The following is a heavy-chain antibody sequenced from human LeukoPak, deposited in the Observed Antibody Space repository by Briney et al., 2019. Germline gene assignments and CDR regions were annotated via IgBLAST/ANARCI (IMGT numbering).Heavy chain of an antibody. CDR1: GLTFSTSD. J-gene: IGHJ2*01. Sequence: GWTLRLSCVGSGLTFSTSDFHWVRQAPGKGLEWVSAIGPAGDTYYPDSMKGRFTISRENAKNSLYLQMNSLRVGDTGVYYCVREGQSPNWNNWYFDLWDRGTLVTVSS. V-gene: IGHV3-13*01. CDR2: IGPAGDT. D-gene: IGHD1-1*01. CDR3: VREGQSPNWNNWYFDL.